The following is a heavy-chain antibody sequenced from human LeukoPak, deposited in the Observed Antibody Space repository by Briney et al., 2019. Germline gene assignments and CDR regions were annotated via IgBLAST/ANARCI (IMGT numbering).Heavy chain of an antibody. Sequence: SETLSLTCTVSGGSISSGDYYWSWIRRPPGKGLEWIGYIYYSGSTYYNPSLKSRVTISVDTSKNQFSLKLSSVTAADTAVYYCARAANTYYYDSSGYYVDYWGQGTLVTVSS. D-gene: IGHD3-22*01. CDR1: GGSISSGDYY. V-gene: IGHV4-30-4*08. CDR3: ARAANTYYYDSSGYYVDY. J-gene: IGHJ4*02. CDR2: IYYSGST.